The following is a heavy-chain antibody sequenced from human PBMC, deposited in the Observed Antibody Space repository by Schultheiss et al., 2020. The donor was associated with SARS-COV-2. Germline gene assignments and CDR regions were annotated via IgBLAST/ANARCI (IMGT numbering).Heavy chain of an antibody. D-gene: IGHD5-12*01. V-gene: IGHV4-34*01. CDR3: ARYSGYEVHY. Sequence: SETLSLTCAVYGGSFSGYYWSWIRQPPGKGLEWIGEINHSGSTNYNPSLKSRVTISVDTSKNQFSLKLSSVTAADTAVYYCARYSGYEVHYWGQGTLVTVSS. J-gene: IGHJ4*02. CDR1: GGSFSGYY. CDR2: INHSGST.